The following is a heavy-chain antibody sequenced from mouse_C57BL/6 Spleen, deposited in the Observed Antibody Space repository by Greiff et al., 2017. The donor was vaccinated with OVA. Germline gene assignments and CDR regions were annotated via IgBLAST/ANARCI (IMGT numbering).Heavy chain of an antibody. CDR3: ARQNNGYDGVFDY. V-gene: IGHV1-39*01. J-gene: IGHJ2*01. CDR1: GYSFTDYN. CDR2: INPKYGTT. D-gene: IGHD2-2*01. Sequence: EVQLQQPGPELVKPGASVKISCKASGYSFTDYNMNRVKQSNGKSLEWIGVINPKYGTTSYNQKFKGKATLTVDQSSRTAYMQLNSLTSEDSAVYYCARQNNGYDGVFDYWGQGTTLTVSS.